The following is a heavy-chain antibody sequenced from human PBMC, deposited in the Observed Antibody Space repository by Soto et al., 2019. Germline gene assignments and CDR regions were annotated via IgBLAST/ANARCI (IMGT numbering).Heavy chain of an antibody. D-gene: IGHD2-15*01. CDR3: ARDGRETSLDY. V-gene: IGHV4-31*03. CDR2: IYYSGST. Sequence: QVQLQESGPGLVKPSQTLSLTCTVSGGSISSGGYYWSWIRQHPGKGLEWIGYIYYSGSTYYNPALQSRVTISVDTSKTQFSLKLSSVTAADTAVYYCARDGRETSLDYWGQGTLVTVSS. J-gene: IGHJ4*02. CDR1: GGSISSGGYY.